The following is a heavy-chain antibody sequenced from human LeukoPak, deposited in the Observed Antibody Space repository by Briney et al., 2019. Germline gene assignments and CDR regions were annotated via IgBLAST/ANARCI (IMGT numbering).Heavy chain of an antibody. CDR3: AGPRIPANYYYYMDV. J-gene: IGHJ6*03. CDR2: INRNGGST. CDR1: GFTFDDYG. V-gene: IGHV3-20*04. Sequence: GGSLRLSCAASGFTFDDYGMSWVRQAPGKGLEWVSGINRNGGSTGYADSVKGRFTISRDNAKNSLYLQMNSLRAEDTALYYCAGPRIPANYYYYMDVWGKGTTVTVSS. D-gene: IGHD2-15*01.